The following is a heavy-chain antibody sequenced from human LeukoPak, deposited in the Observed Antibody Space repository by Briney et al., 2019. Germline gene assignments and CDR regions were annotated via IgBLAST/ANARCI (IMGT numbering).Heavy chain of an antibody. J-gene: IGHJ4*02. CDR2: ISAYNGNT. D-gene: IGHD6-6*01. CDR3: ARSTSSIAATAFDY. V-gene: IGHV1-18*01. Sequence: ASVKVSCKASGYTFTSYGISWVRQAPGQGLEWMGWISAYNGNTNYAQKLQGRVTMTTDTSTSTAYMELKSLRSDDAAVYYCARSTSSIAATAFDYWGQGTLVTVSS. CDR1: GYTFTSYG.